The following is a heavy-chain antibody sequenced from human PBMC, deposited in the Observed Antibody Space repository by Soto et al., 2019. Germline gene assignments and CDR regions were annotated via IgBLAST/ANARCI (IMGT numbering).Heavy chain of an antibody. Sequence: SSETLSLTCTVSGGSVTSPTWWSWVRQPPGKALEWIGEIYHTGTTNYNPSLKSRVTISVDNSKNQFSLKVTSVTAADTAIYYCARNDGGYCTTRCANNWFDPWGQGTLVTVSS. CDR2: IYHTGTT. D-gene: IGHD2-8*01. V-gene: IGHV4-4*02. CDR3: ARNDGGYCTTRCANNWFDP. J-gene: IGHJ5*02. CDR1: GGSVTSPTW.